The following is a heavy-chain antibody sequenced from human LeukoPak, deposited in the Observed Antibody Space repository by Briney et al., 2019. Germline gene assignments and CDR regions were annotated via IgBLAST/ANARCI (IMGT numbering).Heavy chain of an antibody. CDR1: GFTLSTYW. D-gene: IGHD4-23*01. J-gene: IGHJ3*02. Sequence: GGSLRLSCAASGFTLSTYWMHWVRQVPGKGLVWLSRINSDGSSTTHADYVKGGFTISRDNAKNTLYLQMNSQRAEDTAGYYCGRDKYGGNSNAFDIWGQGTLVTVSS. CDR2: INSDGSST. CDR3: GRDKYGGNSNAFDI. V-gene: IGHV3-74*01.